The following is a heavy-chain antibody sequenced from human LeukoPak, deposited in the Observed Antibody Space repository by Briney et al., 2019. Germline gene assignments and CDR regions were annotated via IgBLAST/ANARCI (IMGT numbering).Heavy chain of an antibody. CDR2: ISPSSGST. J-gene: IGHJ5*02. V-gene: IGHV1-18*01. CDR3: VTGDSNNYPPGP. D-gene: IGHD3-22*01. Sequence: ASVKVSCKTSGYIFSNHAISWVRQAPGQGLEWMGWISPSSGSTHYAQKLQGRLTLTTDTSTSTAYMELTSLRSDDTAMYYCVTGDSNNYPPGPWGLGTLVTDSS. CDR1: GYIFSNHA.